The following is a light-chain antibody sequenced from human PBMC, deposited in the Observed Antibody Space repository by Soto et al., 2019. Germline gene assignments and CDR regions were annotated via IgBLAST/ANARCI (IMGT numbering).Light chain of an antibody. CDR3: QQYYSSPRT. J-gene: IGKJ4*01. Sequence: DIVMTQSPNSLAVSLGERATLNCKSSQSVLYTSNNKNYLAWYQQKPRQPPKLLIYWASTRESGVPDRFSGSGSGTDFTLTISSLQAEDVTVSYCQQYYSSPRTFGGGTNVEIK. CDR2: WAS. CDR1: QSVLYTSNNKNY. V-gene: IGKV4-1*01.